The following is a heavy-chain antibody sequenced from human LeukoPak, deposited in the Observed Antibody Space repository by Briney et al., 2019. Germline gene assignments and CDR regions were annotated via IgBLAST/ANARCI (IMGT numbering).Heavy chain of an antibody. CDR1: GFTFSSYE. CDR2: ISSSGSTI. J-gene: IGHJ5*02. D-gene: IGHD4-17*01. V-gene: IGHV3-48*03. CDR3: AKEPYGEYVGNYYDP. Sequence: GGSLRLSCAASGFTFSSYEMNWVRQAPGKGLEWVSYISSSGSTIYYADSVKGRFTISRDNAKNSLYLQMNSLRAEDTAVYYCAKEPYGEYVGNYYDPWGQGTLVTVSS.